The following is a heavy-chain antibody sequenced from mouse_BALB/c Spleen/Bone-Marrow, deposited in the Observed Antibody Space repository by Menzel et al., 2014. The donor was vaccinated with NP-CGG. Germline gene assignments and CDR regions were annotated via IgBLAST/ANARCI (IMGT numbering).Heavy chain of an antibody. V-gene: IGHV1-31*01. Sequence: EAQLQQSGPELVKRGASMKISCKPSGYSFTGYTMKWVKQSHGKNLEWIGLINPYNGGTSYNQKFKGKSTLTVDKSSSTAYIELLSLTYEDSAVYYCARGDYGRFFAYWGQGTLVNVSA. CDR1: GYSFTGYT. CDR3: ARGDYGRFFAY. CDR2: INPYNGGT. J-gene: IGHJ3*01. D-gene: IGHD1-1*02.